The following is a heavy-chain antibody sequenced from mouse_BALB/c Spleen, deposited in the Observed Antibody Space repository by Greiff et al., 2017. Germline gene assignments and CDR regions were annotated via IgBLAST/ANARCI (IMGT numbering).Heavy chain of an antibody. CDR2: ISSGSSTI. V-gene: IGHV5-17*02. CDR1: GFTFSIFG. Sequence: EVMLVESGGGLVQPGGSRKLSCAASGFTFSIFGMHWVRQAPEKGLEWVAYISSGSSTIYYADTVKGRFTISRDNPKNTLFLQMTSLRSEDTAMYYCARSDYGSSPYAMDYWGQGTSVTVSS. J-gene: IGHJ4*01. CDR3: ARSDYGSSPYAMDY. D-gene: IGHD1-1*01.